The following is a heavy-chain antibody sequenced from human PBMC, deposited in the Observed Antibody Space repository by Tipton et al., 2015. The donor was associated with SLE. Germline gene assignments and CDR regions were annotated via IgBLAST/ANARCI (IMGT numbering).Heavy chain of an antibody. Sequence: TLSLTCTVSGGSISSGGYYWGWIRQPPGKGLEWIGSIYYSGGTYYNPSLKSRVTISVDTTKNQFSLKLSSVTAADTAVYYCARPTGSTTVREQDIWGQGTMVTVSS. V-gene: IGHV4-39*07. CDR3: ARPTGSTTVREQDI. CDR1: GGSISSGGYY. J-gene: IGHJ3*02. D-gene: IGHD2/OR15-2a*01. CDR2: IYYSGGT.